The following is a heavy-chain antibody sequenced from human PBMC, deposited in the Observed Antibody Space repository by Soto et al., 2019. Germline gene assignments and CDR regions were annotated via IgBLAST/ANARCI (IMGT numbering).Heavy chain of an antibody. CDR2: ISGSGGST. D-gene: IGHD6-13*01. CDR3: AKRGAAAAGTDYYYGMDV. CDR1: GFTFSSYA. Sequence: LRLSCAASGFTFSSYAMSWVRQAPGKGLEWVSAISGSGGSTYYADSVKGRFTISRDNSKNTLYLQMNSLRAEDTAVYYCAKRGAAAAGTDYYYGMDVWGQGTTVTVSS. J-gene: IGHJ6*02. V-gene: IGHV3-23*01.